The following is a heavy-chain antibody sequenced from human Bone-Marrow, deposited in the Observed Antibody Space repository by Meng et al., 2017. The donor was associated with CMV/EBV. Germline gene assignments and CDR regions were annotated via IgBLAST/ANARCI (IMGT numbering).Heavy chain of an antibody. Sequence: WATSGITFTCICMEWIRQGPGKGLKHLSFISPTGAIIYSADSMEGRFPISRDNAKDSLYLQMSSLRAGDTAVYYCAVEPRTLPFWGQGTLVTVSS. CDR1: GITFTCIC. D-gene: IGHD5-24*01. CDR3: AVEPRTLPF. J-gene: IGHJ4*02. CDR2: ISPTGAII. V-gene: IGHV3-11*01.